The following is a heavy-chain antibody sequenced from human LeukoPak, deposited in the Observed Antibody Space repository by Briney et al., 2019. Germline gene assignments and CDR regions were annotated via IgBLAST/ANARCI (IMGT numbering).Heavy chain of an antibody. J-gene: IGHJ6*03. V-gene: IGHV1-8*01. D-gene: IGHD3-10*01. CDR1: GYTFTSYD. Sequence: ASVKVSCKASGYTFTSYDINWVRQATGQGLEWMGWMNPNSGNTGYAQKFQGRVTMTRNTSISTAYMELSSLRSEDTAVYYCARGLRGRGYYYYYYMDVWGKGTTVTVSS. CDR3: ARGLRGRGYYYYYYMDV. CDR2: MNPNSGNT.